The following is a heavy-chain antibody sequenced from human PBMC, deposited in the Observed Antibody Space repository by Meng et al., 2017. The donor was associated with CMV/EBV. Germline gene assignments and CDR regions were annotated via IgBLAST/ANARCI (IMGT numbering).Heavy chain of an antibody. J-gene: IGHJ4*02. V-gene: IGHV3-21*01. CDR3: ARVKMATSSRGYFDY. Sequence: GGSLRLSCAASGFTFSSYSMNWVRQAPGKGLEWVSSISSSSSYIYYADSVKGRFTISRDNAKNSLYLQMNSLRAEDTAVYYCARVKMATSSRGYFDYWGQGTRVTVSS. CDR1: GFTFSSYS. CDR2: ISSSSSYI. D-gene: IGHD5-24*01.